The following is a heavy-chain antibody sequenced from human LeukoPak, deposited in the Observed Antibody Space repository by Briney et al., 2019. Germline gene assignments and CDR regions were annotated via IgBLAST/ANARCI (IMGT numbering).Heavy chain of an antibody. CDR1: GFTFSSYA. CDR3: AKDAPVAARRHTYYFDY. CDR2: ISGSGGST. V-gene: IGHV3-23*01. Sequence: GGSLRLSCAASGFTFSSYAMSWVRQAPGKGLEWVSAISGSGGSTYYADSVKGRFTISRDNSKNTLYLQMNSLRAEDTAVYYCAKDAPVAARRHTYYFDYWGQGTLVTVSS. J-gene: IGHJ4*02. D-gene: IGHD6-6*01.